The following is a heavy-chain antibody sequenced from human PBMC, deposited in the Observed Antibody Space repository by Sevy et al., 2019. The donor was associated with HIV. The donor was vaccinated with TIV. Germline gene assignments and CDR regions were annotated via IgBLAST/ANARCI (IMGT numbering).Heavy chain of an antibody. CDR1: GGSISSYY. D-gene: IGHD2-21*01. CDR2: IYYSGST. V-gene: IGHV4-59*13. Sequence: SETLSLTCTVSGGSISSYYWSWIRQPPGKGLEWIGYIYYSGSTNYNNSLKSRVIISVDTSKNQFYLKLSSVTAADTAVYYWVRGVMVKDAFDFWGQGTMVTVSS. J-gene: IGHJ3*01. CDR3: VRGVMVKDAFDF.